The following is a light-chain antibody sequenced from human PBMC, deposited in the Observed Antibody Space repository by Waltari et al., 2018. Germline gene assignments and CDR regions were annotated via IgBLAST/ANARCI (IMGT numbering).Light chain of an antibody. Sequence: SVLTQHPSVSGAPGQRVTISCSGSRSNIGSNTVNWYQHLPGTAPRLLIFANNRRPSGVPDRVSASKSGTSASLAISGLQSGDEADYYCATWDDSLHGVVFGGGTKVTV. V-gene: IGLV1-44*01. J-gene: IGLJ3*02. CDR1: RSNIGSNT. CDR2: ANN. CDR3: ATWDDSLHGVV.